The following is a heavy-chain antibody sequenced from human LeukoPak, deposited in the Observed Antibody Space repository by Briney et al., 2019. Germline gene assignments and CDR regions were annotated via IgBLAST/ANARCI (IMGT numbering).Heavy chain of an antibody. V-gene: IGHV3-21*04. D-gene: IGHD4-17*01. CDR3: ARSSTPVTTRFFDL. J-gene: IGHJ2*01. CDR2: ISSSSSYI. Sequence: GGSLRLSCAASGFTFSSYSMNWVRQAPGKGLEWVSSISSSSSYISYADSVKGRFTISRDNANNSLYLELNSLSPEDTALYYCARSSTPVTTRFFDLWGRGTLVTVSS. CDR1: GFTFSSYS.